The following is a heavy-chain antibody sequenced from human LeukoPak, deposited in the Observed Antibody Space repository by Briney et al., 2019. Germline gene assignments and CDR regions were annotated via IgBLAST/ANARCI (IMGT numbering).Heavy chain of an antibody. V-gene: IGHV3-23*01. CDR2: ITDNGGST. CDR1: GFTFSSSA. J-gene: IGHJ4*01. CDR3: AKRNSGSYSRGFDY. Sequence: GGSLRLSCAASGFTFSSSAMSWVRQTPGKGLEWVSTITDNGGSTYFADSVKGRFTISRDNSKNTLHLQMNSLRADDTAVYYCAKRNSGSYSRGFDYWGQEPWSPSPQ. D-gene: IGHD1-26*01.